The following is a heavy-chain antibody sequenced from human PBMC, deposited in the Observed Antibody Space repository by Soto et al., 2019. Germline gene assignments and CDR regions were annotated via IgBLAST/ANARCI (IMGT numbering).Heavy chain of an antibody. CDR2: MYYGGRT. D-gene: IGHD1-26*01. Sequence: SETLSLTCSVSGTSVRSGTYYWTWIRQRPGKGLEWIGYMYYGGRTNYNPSLKSRLTMPIDESKNQFSLRLHSVTAADTAMYYCAGDRIEPGATFDLWGQRNLVTVSS. V-gene: IGHV4-61*01. CDR1: GTSVRSGTYY. CDR3: AGDRIEPGATFDL. J-gene: IGHJ4*02.